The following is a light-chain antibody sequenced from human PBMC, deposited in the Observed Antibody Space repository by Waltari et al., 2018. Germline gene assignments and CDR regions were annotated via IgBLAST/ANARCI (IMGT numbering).Light chain of an antibody. CDR3: STWDNSLKTYI. CDR2: RDN. CDR1: SKDVGNQG. J-gene: IGLJ1*01. Sequence: QAGLTQPPSVSRALRQTATLTCTGNSKDVGNQGAAWLQQHPGHPPKLLSYRDNRRPSGISERFSASRSGNTASLTITELQPEDEADYYCSTWDNSLKTYIFGTGTKVTVL. V-gene: IGLV10-54*04.